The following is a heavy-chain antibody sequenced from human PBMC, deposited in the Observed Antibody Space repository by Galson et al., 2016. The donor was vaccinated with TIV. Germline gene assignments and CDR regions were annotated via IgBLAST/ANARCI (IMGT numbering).Heavy chain of an antibody. J-gene: IGHJ4*02. D-gene: IGHD5-24*01. CDR1: GFTFSTYA. V-gene: IGHV3-23*01. Sequence: SLRLSCAASGFTFSTYAMSWVRQAPGKGLEWVSSIGTGGKTYYADSVKGRFTISRDNSKDSPHLQMNSLRADDTAVYYCAKPDIATIDINYYFDYWGQGTLVTVSS. CDR3: AKPDIATIDINYYFDY. CDR2: IGTGGKT.